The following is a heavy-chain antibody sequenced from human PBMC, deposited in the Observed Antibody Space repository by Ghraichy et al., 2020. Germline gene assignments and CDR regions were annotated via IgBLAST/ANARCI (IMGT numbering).Heavy chain of an antibody. Sequence: GGSLRLSCAASGFNFNRYDMHWVRQATGKGLEWVSAIGSTGATYYPDSVKGRFTISREDAKNTMYLQMNNLRVEDTAVYYCTRGRYYYESSGYYSYWGQGTLVTVSS. CDR3: TRGRYYYESSGYYSY. CDR2: IGSTGAT. J-gene: IGHJ4*02. V-gene: IGHV3-13*01. CDR1: GFNFNRYD. D-gene: IGHD3-22*01.